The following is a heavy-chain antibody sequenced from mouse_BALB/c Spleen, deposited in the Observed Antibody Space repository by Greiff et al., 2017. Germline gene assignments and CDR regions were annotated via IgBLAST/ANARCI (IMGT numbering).Heavy chain of an antibody. D-gene: IGHD1-1*01. J-gene: IGHJ3*01. Sequence: EVQLQESGGGLVQPKGSLKLSCAASGFTFNTYAMNWVRQAPGKGLEWVARIRSKSNNYATYYADSVKDRFTISRDDSQSMLYLQMNNLKTEDTAMYYCVRHGRYYGPPYWGQGTLVTVSA. CDR3: VRHGRYYGPPY. CDR1: GFTFNTYA. CDR2: IRSKSNNYAT. V-gene: IGHV10-1*02.